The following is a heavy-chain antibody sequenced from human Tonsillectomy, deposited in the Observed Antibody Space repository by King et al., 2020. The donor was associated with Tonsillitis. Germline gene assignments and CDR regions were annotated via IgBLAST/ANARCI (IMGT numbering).Heavy chain of an antibody. J-gene: IGHJ4*02. V-gene: IGHV3-23*04. CDR2: ISGSGGST. Sequence: VQLVESGGGLVQPGGSLRLSCAASGFTFSSYAMSWVRQAPGKGLEWVSGISGSGGSTYYADSVKGRFTISRDNSKNTLYLQMNSLRAEETAVYYCAKDRALILVVTHFDYWGQGTLVTVSS. CDR3: AKDRALILVVTHFDY. CDR1: GFTFSSYA. D-gene: IGHD3-22*01.